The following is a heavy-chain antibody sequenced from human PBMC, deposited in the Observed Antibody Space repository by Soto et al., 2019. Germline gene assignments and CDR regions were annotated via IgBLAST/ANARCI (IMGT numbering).Heavy chain of an antibody. CDR3: ARESGENWSYEAY. D-gene: IGHD1-7*01. CDR1: VDSISSYS. CDR2: VYTREHT. J-gene: IGHJ4*02. V-gene: IGHV4-4*07. Sequence: QVHVQESGPGLVKPAETLSLTCAVSVDSISSYSWNWIRQTAGRGLEWIGRVYTREHTQYRSSFATRVTISVDMSTHQFFLELRSVTAADTAVYYCARESGENWSYEAYWGQGTQVTVSS.